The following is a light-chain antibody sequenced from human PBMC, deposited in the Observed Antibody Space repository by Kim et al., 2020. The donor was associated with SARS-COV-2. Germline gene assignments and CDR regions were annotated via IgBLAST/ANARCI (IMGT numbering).Light chain of an antibody. Sequence: LSPGERATLSCRASQSVSSNYAWYQQRPGQDPRLLIYGASNRATGSPDRFSGSGSGTDFTLTISRLEPEDFAVYYYQQYGSLPFTFGPGTKVDIK. V-gene: IGKV3-20*01. CDR2: GAS. CDR1: QSVSSNY. CDR3: QQYGSLPFT. J-gene: IGKJ3*01.